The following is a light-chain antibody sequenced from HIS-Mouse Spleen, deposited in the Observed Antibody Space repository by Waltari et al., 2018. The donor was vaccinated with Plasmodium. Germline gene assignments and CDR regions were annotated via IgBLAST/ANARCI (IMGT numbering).Light chain of an antibody. Sequence: SYELTQPPSVSVSPGQTARITCSGDALPKKYAYWYQQKSGQSPVLVSYEDSKRPSGIRERFPGARSGSMATLTISGAQVEDEADYYCYSTDSSGNHRVFGGGTKLTVL. CDR1: ALPKKY. V-gene: IGLV3-10*01. J-gene: IGLJ3*02. CDR2: EDS. CDR3: YSTDSSGNHRV.